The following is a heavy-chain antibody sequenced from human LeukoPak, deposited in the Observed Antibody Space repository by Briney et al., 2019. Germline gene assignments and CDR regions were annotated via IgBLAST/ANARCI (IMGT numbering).Heavy chain of an antibody. CDR2: IFSGGTT. D-gene: IGHD5-18*01. CDR3: ARDPSIRGYSYGYWDS. V-gene: IGHV3-66*01. Sequence: GGSLRLSCAASGITVSSNYMSWVRQAPGKGLEWVSVIFSGGTTYYADSVKGRFTISRDISKNTLYLQMNSLRADDTAVYYCARDPSIRGYSYGYWDSWGRGTLVTVSS. CDR1: GITVSSNY. J-gene: IGHJ4*02.